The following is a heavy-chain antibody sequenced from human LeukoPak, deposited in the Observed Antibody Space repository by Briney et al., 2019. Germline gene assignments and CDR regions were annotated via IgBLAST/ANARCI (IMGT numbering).Heavy chain of an antibody. J-gene: IGHJ6*02. CDR2: IYYSGST. Sequence: SETLSLTCTVSGGSISSYYWSWIRQPPGKGLEWIGYIYYSGSTNYNPSLKSRVTISVDTSKNQFSLKLTSVTAPDTAVYYCARSYYYGSGSYYPGDYYYYGMDVWGQGTTVTVSS. CDR3: ARSYYYGSGSYYPGDYYYYGMDV. CDR1: GGSISSYY. V-gene: IGHV4-59*08. D-gene: IGHD3-10*01.